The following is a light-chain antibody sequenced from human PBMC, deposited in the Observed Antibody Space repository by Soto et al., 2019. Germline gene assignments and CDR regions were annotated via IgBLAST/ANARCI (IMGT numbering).Light chain of an antibody. CDR2: GAS. Sequence: EIVMTQSPATLSVSPGERATLSCGASQSVSSNLAWYQQRPGQAPRLLIYGASTRATGIPARLSGSGSGTEFTLTISSLQSEDFAVYYCQQHNNWPFTFGQGTKLEIK. V-gene: IGKV3-15*01. CDR1: QSVSSN. J-gene: IGKJ2*01. CDR3: QQHNNWPFT.